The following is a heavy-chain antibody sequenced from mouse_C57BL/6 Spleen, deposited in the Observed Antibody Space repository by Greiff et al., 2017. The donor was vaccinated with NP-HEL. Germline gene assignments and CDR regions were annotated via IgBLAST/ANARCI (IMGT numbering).Heavy chain of an antibody. V-gene: IGHV1-63*01. CDR1: GYTFTNYW. Sequence: VQLQQSGAELVRPGTSVKMSCKASGYTFTNYWIGWAKQRPGHGLEWIGDIYPGGGYTNYNEKFKGKATLTADKSSSTAYMQFSSLTSEDSAIYYCARGAAQATFLYYAMDYWGQGTSVTVSS. J-gene: IGHJ4*01. D-gene: IGHD3-2*02. CDR3: ARGAAQATFLYYAMDY. CDR2: IYPGGGYT.